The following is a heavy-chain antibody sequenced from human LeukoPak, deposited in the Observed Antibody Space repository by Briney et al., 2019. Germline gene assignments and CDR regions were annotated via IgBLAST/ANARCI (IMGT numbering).Heavy chain of an antibody. CDR1: GFTFATYA. Sequence: GGPLRLSCAASGFTFATYAMSWVRQAPGKGLEWVGGISISSVDSYYADSAKGRFSISRDDSKNTLYLQMNRLRDEDTAIYYCAKDRELLFAHCWFDLWGQGTLVTVSS. J-gene: IGHJ5*02. V-gene: IGHV3-23*01. CDR3: AKDRELLFAHCWFDL. CDR2: ISISSVDS. D-gene: IGHD3-10*01.